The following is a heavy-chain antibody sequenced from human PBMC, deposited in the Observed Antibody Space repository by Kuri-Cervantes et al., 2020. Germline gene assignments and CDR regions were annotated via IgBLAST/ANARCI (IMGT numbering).Heavy chain of an antibody. J-gene: IGHJ4*02. CDR1: GFTFSSYA. Sequence: GESLKISCAASGFTFSSYAMTWVRQAPGKGLEWVSAISGSGGSTYYADSVKGRFTISRDSSKNTLYLQMNSLRAEDTGVYYCARGAPSDSWGQGTLVTVSS. V-gene: IGHV3-23*01. CDR2: ISGSGGST. CDR3: ARGAPSDS.